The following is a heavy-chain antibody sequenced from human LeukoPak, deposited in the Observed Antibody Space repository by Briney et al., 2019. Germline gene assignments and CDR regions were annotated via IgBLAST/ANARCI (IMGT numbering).Heavy chain of an antibody. V-gene: IGHV3-30*04. CDR1: GFTFSSYA. Sequence: PGGSLRLSCAASGFTFSSYAMHWVRQAPGKGLEWVAVISYDGSNKYYADSVKGRFTISRDNSKNTLYLQMNSLRAEDTAVYYCARATLMVYYYGTDVWGQGTTVTVSS. CDR3: ARATLMVYYYGTDV. J-gene: IGHJ6*02. CDR2: ISYDGSNK. D-gene: IGHD3-10*01.